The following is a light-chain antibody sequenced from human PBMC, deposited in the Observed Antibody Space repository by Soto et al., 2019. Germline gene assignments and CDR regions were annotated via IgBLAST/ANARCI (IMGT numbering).Light chain of an antibody. CDR2: DAS. J-gene: IGKJ1*01. Sequence: DIQMTQSPSTLSASVGDRVTXTCRASQSISSWLAWYQQKPGKAPKLLIYDASSLESGVPSRFSGSGSGTEFTLTISSLQPDDFATYYCQQYNSYPWTSGQGTQVDIK. CDR1: QSISSW. CDR3: QQYNSYPWT. V-gene: IGKV1-5*01.